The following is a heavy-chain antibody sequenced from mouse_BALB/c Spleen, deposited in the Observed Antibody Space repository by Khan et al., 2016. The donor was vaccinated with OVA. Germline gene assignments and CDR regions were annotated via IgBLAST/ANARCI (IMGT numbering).Heavy chain of an antibody. V-gene: IGHV1-69*02. CDR2: IYPSDSYI. Sequence: QVQLQQPGTELVRPGASVKLSCKASGYTFTNSWINWVKQRPGQGLEWIGNIYPSDSYINYNQKFRDKATLTVDKSSTTAYMHLSSPTSEDSAVYYCTRKGVSGSSFAYWGQGTLVTVSA. CDR1: GYTFTNSW. J-gene: IGHJ3*01. D-gene: IGHD1-3*01. CDR3: TRKGVSGSSFAY.